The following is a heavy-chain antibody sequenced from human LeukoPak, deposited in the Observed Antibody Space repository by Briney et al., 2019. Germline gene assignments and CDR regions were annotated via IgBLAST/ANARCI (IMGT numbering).Heavy chain of an antibody. Sequence: GRSLRLSCAASGFTFSSYAMHWVRQAPGKGLEWVAVISYDGSNKYYADSVRGRFTISRDNSKNTLYLQMNSLRAEDTAVYYCAGGWSSWYYYYYGMDVWGQGTTVTVSS. CDR3: AGGWSSWYYYYYGMDV. V-gene: IGHV3-30-3*01. CDR2: ISYDGSNK. CDR1: GFTFSSYA. D-gene: IGHD6-13*01. J-gene: IGHJ6*02.